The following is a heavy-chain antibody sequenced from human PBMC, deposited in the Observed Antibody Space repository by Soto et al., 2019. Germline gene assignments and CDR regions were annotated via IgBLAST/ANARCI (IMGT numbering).Heavy chain of an antibody. CDR2: ISAYNGNT. J-gene: IGHJ6*02. CDR1: GYTFTSYG. CDR3: ARDIGGVVVVPAASDYYYYGMDV. D-gene: IGHD2-2*01. V-gene: IGHV1-18*04. Sequence: ASVKVSCKASGYTFTSYGISWVRQAPGQGLEWMGWISAYNGNTNYAQKLQGRVTMTTGTSTSTAYMELRSLRSDDTAVYYCARDIGGVVVVPAASDYYYYGMDVWGQGTTVTVSS.